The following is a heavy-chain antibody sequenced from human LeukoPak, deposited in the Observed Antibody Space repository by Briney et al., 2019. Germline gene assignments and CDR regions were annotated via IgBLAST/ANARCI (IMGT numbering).Heavy chain of an antibody. J-gene: IGHJ3*02. CDR1: DFTFSTYA. V-gene: IGHV3-23*01. CDR3: AQRAASGTGAFDI. CDR2: ISVSGGGT. Sequence: PGGSLRLSCAASDFTFSTYAMNWVRQAPGKGLEWVSGISVSGGGTDYADSVKGRFTISRDNTKNTLYMQMNSLRADDTAVYYCAQRAASGTGAFDIWGQGTMVTVSS. D-gene: IGHD6-13*01.